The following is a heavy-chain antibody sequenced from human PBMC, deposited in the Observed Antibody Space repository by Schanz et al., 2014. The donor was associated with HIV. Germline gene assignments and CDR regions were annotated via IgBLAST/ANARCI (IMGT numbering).Heavy chain of an antibody. J-gene: IGHJ6*02. D-gene: IGHD3-10*01. CDR2: IWYDGSNK. Sequence: QVQLVESGGGVVQPGRSQRLSWAASGFTFSTYGMHWVRQAPGKGLEWVAVIWYDGSNKYYADSVKGRFTISRDNSKNTLYLQMNSLRAEDTAVYYCARGSGPYYYYYGMDVWGQGTTVTVSS. CDR3: ARGSGPYYYYYGMDV. CDR1: GFTFSTYG. V-gene: IGHV3-33*08.